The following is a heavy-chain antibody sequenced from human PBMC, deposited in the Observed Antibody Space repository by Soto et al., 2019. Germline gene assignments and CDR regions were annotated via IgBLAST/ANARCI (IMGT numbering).Heavy chain of an antibody. V-gene: IGHV3-21*06. Sequence: EVQLVESGGGLVKPGGSLGLSCAASGFTFRDYSLNWVRQAPGKGLEWVSSITSKSTYIYYADSVKGRFTISRDNAKSSLYLQMDSLRADDTAVYFCARSGVAALDSWGQGTLVTVSS. CDR3: ARSGVAALDS. CDR1: GFTFRDYS. J-gene: IGHJ5*01. CDR2: ITSKSTYI. D-gene: IGHD2-8*01.